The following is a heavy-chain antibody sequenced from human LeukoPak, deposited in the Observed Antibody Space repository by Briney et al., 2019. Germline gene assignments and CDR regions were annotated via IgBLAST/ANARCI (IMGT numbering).Heavy chain of an antibody. D-gene: IGHD1-26*01. CDR1: GFTFRNYG. J-gene: IGHJ4*02. Sequence: GRSLRLSCAASGFTFRNYGMYWVRQAPGKGLEGVALISYDGSKKHYADSVKGRFTISRDNSKNTLHLQMNSLRAEDTALCYCATWRGTYFYYFDYWGQGTLVTVSS. V-gene: IGHV3-30*03. CDR2: ISYDGSKK. CDR3: ATWRGTYFYYFDY.